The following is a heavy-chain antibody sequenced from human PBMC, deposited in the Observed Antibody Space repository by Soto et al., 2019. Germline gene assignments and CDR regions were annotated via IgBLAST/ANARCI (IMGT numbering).Heavy chain of an antibody. Sequence: EVQLVESGGGLVQPGWSLRLSCATSGFTFSSYWMHWVRQVPGKGLLWVSRIDEYGNTINYADSVRGRFTISRDNARNTLYQEMNSLRAEDTALYYCTRDIGGKGAYWGPGTLVTVSS. CDR1: GFTFSSYW. D-gene: IGHD3-10*01. CDR3: TRDIGGKGAY. V-gene: IGHV3-74*01. J-gene: IGHJ4*02. CDR2: IDEYGNTI.